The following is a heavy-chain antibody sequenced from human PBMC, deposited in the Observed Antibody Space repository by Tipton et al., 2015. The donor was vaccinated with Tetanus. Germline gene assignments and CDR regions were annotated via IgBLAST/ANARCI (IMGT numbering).Heavy chain of an antibody. CDR3: ARGHIAVAGTGSGEIDY. Sequence: TLSLTCTVSGGSISSYYWSWIRQPPGKGLEWIGEINHSGSTNYNPSLKSRVTISVDTSKNQFSLKLSSVTAADTAVYYCARGHIAVAGTGSGEIDYWGQGTLVTVSS. V-gene: IGHV4-34*01. J-gene: IGHJ4*02. CDR2: INHSGST. D-gene: IGHD6-19*01. CDR1: GGSISSYY.